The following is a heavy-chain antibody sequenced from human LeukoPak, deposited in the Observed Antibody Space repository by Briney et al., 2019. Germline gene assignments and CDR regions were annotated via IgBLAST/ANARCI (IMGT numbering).Heavy chain of an antibody. J-gene: IGHJ5*02. V-gene: IGHV3-30*04. D-gene: IGHD6-19*01. CDR2: ISYDGSNK. Sequence: GGSLRLSCAASGFTFSSYAMHWVRQAPGKGLEWVAVISYDGSNKYYADSVKGRFTISRDNSKNTLYLQMNSLRAEDTAVYYCARAKGGIAVAGVWFDPWGQGTLATVSS. CDR3: ARAKGGIAVAGVWFDP. CDR1: GFTFSSYA.